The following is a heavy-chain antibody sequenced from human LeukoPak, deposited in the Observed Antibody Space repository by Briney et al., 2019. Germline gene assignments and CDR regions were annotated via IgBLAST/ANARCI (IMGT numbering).Heavy chain of an antibody. CDR1: GFTFINYG. Sequence: GGSLRLSCAASGFTFINYGMTWVRLAPGKGLEWVSGVNSGGTTYYADSVKGRFTISRDNSKSTLYLQMNSLRAEDTAVYYCAIMVRGVLDYWGQGTLVTVSS. V-gene: IGHV3-23*01. CDR2: VNSGGTT. J-gene: IGHJ4*02. CDR3: AIMVRGVLDY. D-gene: IGHD3-10*01.